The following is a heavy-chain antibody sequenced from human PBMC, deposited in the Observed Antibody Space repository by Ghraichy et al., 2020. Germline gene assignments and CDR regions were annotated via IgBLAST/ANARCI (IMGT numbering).Heavy chain of an antibody. CDR3: AKEGDGRAYLSWDY. J-gene: IGHJ4*02. D-gene: IGHD3-22*01. CDR2: ISKDGSVQ. Sequence: GESLNISCAASGLTFRRYGMHWVRQAPGKGLEWVAVISKDGSVQRYADSVKGRFTISRDNSKNTLSLQMNSLRVEETAVYYCAKEGDGRAYLSWDYWGQGTLVTVSS. CDR1: GLTFRRYG. V-gene: IGHV3-30*18.